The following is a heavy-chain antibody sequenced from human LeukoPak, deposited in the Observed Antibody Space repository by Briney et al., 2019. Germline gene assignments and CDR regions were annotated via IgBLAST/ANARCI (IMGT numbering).Heavy chain of an antibody. D-gene: IGHD1-26*01. CDR2: IYYSRST. CDR1: GGSISSYY. J-gene: IGHJ4*02. CDR3: ARVELPRAYYFDY. Sequence: SETVSLTCSVSGGSISSYYWSWIRQPPGKGLEWIGFIYYSRSTNYNPSLKSRVTISVDTSKNQFSLKLSSVTAADTAVYYCARVELPRAYYFDYWGKGTLATVSS. V-gene: IGHV4-59*01.